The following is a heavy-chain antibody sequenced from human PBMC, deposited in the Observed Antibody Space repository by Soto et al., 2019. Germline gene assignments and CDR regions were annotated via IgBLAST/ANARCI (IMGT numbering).Heavy chain of an antibody. J-gene: IGHJ6*02. CDR3: ARAVTSHYYYGMDV. Sequence: QVQLQQWGAGLLKPSETLSLTCAVYGGSFSGYYWSWIRQPPGKGLEWIGEINHSGSTNYNPSLKSRVTISVDTSKNQFSLKLSSVTAADTAGYYCARAVTSHYYYGMDVWGQGTTVTVSS. CDR2: INHSGST. D-gene: IGHD4-17*01. V-gene: IGHV4-34*01. CDR1: GGSFSGYY.